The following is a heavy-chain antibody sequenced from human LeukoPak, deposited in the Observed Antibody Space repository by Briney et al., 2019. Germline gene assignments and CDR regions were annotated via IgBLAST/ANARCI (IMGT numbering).Heavy chain of an antibody. V-gene: IGHV3-30*02. CDR2: MRYDGSDK. J-gene: IGHJ6*03. CDR1: GFTLSVYS. CDR3: ARQAHWSGYYSTGYYYYYMDV. D-gene: IGHD3-3*01. Sequence: GGSLRLSCTASGFTLSVYSMNWVRQAPGKGLEWVAFMRYDGSDKYYADSVKGRFTISRDNSKNTLYLQVNSLRDEDTAVYYCARQAHWSGYYSTGYYYYYMDVWGQGTTATVSS.